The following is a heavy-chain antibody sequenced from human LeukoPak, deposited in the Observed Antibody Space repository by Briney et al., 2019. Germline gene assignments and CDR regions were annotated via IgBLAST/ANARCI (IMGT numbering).Heavy chain of an antibody. CDR3: ARSPPQPLTWGVSFGY. Sequence: RASVKVSCKASGYTFTSYDINWVRQATGQGLEWMGWMNPNSGNTGYAQKFQGRVTMTRNTSISTAYMELSSLRSGDTAVYYCARSPPQPLTWGVSFGYWGQGTLVTVSS. J-gene: IGHJ4*02. CDR2: MNPNSGNT. V-gene: IGHV1-8*01. D-gene: IGHD3-10*01. CDR1: GYTFTSYD.